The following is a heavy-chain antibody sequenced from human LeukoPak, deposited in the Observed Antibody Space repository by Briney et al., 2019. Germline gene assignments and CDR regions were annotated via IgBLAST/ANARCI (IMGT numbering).Heavy chain of an antibody. CDR2: IDSHGSST. CDR3: AKSIAAAEVL. V-gene: IGHV3-74*01. CDR1: GFTFSNYW. D-gene: IGHD6-13*01. J-gene: IGHJ4*02. Sequence: GGSLRLSCAASGFTFSNYWMHWVRQAPGKGLVWVSRIDSHGSSTSYADSVKGRFTISRDNAKNSLYLQMNSLRAEDTAVYYCAKSIAAAEVLWGQGTLVTVSS.